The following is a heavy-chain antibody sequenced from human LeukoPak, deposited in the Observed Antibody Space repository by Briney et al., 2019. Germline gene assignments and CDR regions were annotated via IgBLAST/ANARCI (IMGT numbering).Heavy chain of an antibody. D-gene: IGHD6-19*01. CDR2: ISGSGDST. Sequence: GGSLRLSCAVSGFTFSNYVMSWVRQAPGKGLEWVSGISGSGDSTYYADSVKGRFTISRDNSKNTLYLQMNSLRVGDTAAYYCAKVRAPSGWFNSDYWGQGTLVTVSS. CDR1: GFTFSNYV. J-gene: IGHJ4*02. V-gene: IGHV3-23*01. CDR3: AKVRAPSGWFNSDY.